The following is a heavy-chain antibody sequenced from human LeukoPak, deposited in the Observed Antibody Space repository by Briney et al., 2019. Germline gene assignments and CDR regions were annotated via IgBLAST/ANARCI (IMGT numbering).Heavy chain of an antibody. CDR1: GFTFSSYA. J-gene: IGHJ4*02. D-gene: IGHD2-2*01. V-gene: IGHV3-30*04. Sequence: GRSLRLSCAASGFTFSSYAMHWVRQAPGKGLEWVAVISYDGSNKYYADSVKGRFTISRDNSKNTLCLQMNSLRAEDTAVYYCARDGSFTSAAPDYWGQGTLVTVSS. CDR3: ARDGSFTSAAPDY. CDR2: ISYDGSNK.